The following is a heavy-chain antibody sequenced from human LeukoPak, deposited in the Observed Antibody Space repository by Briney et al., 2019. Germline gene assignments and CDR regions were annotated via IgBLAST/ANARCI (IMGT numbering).Heavy chain of an antibody. D-gene: IGHD3-3*01. V-gene: IGHV4-30-4*02. Sequence: SETLSLTCTVSGGSISSGDYYWSWIRQPPGKGLEWIGYIYYSGSTYYNPSLKSRVTISVDTSKNQFSLKLSSVTAADTAVYYCARVNGDDFWSGYWYYYGMDVWGQGTTVTVSS. CDR2: IYYSGST. J-gene: IGHJ6*02. CDR1: GGSISSGDYY. CDR3: ARVNGDDFWSGYWYYYGMDV.